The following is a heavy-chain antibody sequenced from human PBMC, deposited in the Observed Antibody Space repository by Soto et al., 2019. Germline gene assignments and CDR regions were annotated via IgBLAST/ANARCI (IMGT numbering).Heavy chain of an antibody. V-gene: IGHV4-59*01. J-gene: IGHJ6*02. Sequence: SETLSLTCTVSGGSISGYYWSWIRQPPGKGLEWIGYIYYSGSTNYNPSLKSRVTISVDTSKNQFSLKLSSVTAADTAVYYCARVYDFWSGADYGMDFWGQGTTVTVSS. D-gene: IGHD3-3*01. CDR3: ARVYDFWSGADYGMDF. CDR1: GGSISGYY. CDR2: IYYSGST.